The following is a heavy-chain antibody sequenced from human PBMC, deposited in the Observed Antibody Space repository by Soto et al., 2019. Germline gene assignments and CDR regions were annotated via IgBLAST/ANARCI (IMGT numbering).Heavy chain of an antibody. J-gene: IGHJ4*02. CDR1: GFTLSDYW. CDR2: ISSDGSTT. Sequence: PGGSLGLSCAASGFTLSDYWMHWVRQVPGKGLVWVSLISSDGSTTNYAASVKGRFTVSRDNAKNTLYLQMISLRADDTAVYYCARDPRGYPDYWGQGTLVTVSS. D-gene: IGHD3-22*01. V-gene: IGHV3-74*01. CDR3: ARDPRGYPDY.